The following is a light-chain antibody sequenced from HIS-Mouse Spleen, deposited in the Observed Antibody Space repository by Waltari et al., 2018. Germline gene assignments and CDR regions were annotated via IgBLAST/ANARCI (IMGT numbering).Light chain of an antibody. CDR3: MQALQTPIT. CDR2: CGS. V-gene: IGKV2-28*01. Sequence: DIVMTQSPLSLPVTPGEPASISCRSSQSLLHSNGYNYLDWYLQKPWQSPQLLIYCGSNRASGVRDRFSGSGSGTDFTLKISRVEAEDVGVYYCMQALQTPITFGQGTRLEIK. J-gene: IGKJ5*01. CDR1: QSLLHSNGYNY.